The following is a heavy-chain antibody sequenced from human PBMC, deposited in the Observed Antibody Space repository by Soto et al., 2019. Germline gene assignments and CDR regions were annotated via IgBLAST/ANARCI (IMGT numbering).Heavy chain of an antibody. D-gene: IGHD2-15*01. CDR2: INHSGST. V-gene: IGHV4-61*01. CDR1: GGSVSSGSYY. Sequence: SLTCTVSGGSVSSGSYYWSWIRQPPGKGLEWIGEINHSGSTNYNPSLKSRVTISVDTSKNQFSLKLSSVTAADTAVYYCARMGRMSASGYYYGMDVWGQGTTVTVSS. CDR3: ARMGRMSASGYYYGMDV. J-gene: IGHJ6*02.